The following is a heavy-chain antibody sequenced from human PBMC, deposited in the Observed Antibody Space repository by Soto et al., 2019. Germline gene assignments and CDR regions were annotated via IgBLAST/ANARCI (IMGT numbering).Heavy chain of an antibody. V-gene: IGHV1-2*02. Sequence: ASVKVSCKASGYSFTDYHIHWVRQAPGQGLEWMGWINPNSGGTNYAQKFQGRVTMTRDTSISTAYMELSRLRSDDTAVYYCARVAVAGTMWFDPWGQGTLVTVSS. CDR3: ARVAVAGTMWFDP. J-gene: IGHJ5*02. CDR1: GYSFTDYH. CDR2: INPNSGGT. D-gene: IGHD6-19*01.